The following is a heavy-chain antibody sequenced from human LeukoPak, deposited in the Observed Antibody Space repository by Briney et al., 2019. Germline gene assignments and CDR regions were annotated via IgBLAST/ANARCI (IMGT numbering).Heavy chain of an antibody. V-gene: IGHV4-4*07. J-gene: IGHJ6*03. CDR1: GGSISSYY. CDR3: AREERYQLPLNYLMDV. CDR2: IYTSGST. Sequence: PSETLSLTCTVSGGSISSYYWSWIRQPAGKGLEWIGRIYTSGSTNYNPSLKSRVTMSVDTSKNQFSLKLSSVTAADTAVYYCAREERYQLPLNYLMDVWGKGTTVTVSS. D-gene: IGHD2-2*01.